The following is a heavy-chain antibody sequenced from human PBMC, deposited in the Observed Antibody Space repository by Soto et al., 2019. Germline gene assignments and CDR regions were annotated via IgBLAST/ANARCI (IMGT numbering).Heavy chain of an antibody. CDR2: INPNSGGT. CDR3: ARDAVAGLGGYYFDY. J-gene: IGHJ4*02. V-gene: IGHV1-2*02. D-gene: IGHD6-19*01. Sequence: AAGKVSCKASGYTFTGYYIHWVRQAPGQGLEWMGWINPNSGGTNYAQKFQGRVTMTRDTSISTAYMELSRLRSDDTAVYYCARDAVAGLGGYYFDYWGQGTLVTVS. CDR1: GYTFTGYY.